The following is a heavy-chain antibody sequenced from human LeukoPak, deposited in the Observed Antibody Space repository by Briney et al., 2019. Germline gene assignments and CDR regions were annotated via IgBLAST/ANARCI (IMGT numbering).Heavy chain of an antibody. J-gene: IGHJ4*02. Sequence: GGSLRLSCAASGFTFSSYSMNWVRQAPGKGLEWVSSISSSSGYIYYADSVKGRFTISRDNAKNSLYLQMNSLRAEDTAVYYCARGDYDSSGWDYWGQGTLVTVSS. CDR2: ISSSSGYI. CDR1: GFTFSSYS. CDR3: ARGDYDSSGWDY. V-gene: IGHV3-21*01. D-gene: IGHD3-22*01.